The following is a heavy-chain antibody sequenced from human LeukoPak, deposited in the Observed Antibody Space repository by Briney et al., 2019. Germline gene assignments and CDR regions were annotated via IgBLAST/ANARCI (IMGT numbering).Heavy chain of an antibody. D-gene: IGHD3-22*01. J-gene: IGHJ4*02. Sequence: GASVKVSCKASGYTFTNYYMHWVRQAPGQGLQWLGMINPSGGSTVYAQMLQGRLTMTTDMSTRTVYMELNSLTSEDTAVYYCARGRTTQSYASSGFYPRDYWGQGTLVTVSS. CDR2: INPSGGST. CDR3: ARGRTTQSYASSGFYPRDY. CDR1: GYTFTNYY. V-gene: IGHV1-46*01.